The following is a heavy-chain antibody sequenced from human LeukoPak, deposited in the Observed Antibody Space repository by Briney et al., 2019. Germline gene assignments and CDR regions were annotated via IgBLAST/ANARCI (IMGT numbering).Heavy chain of an antibody. V-gene: IGHV1-69*04. CDR2: IIPILGIA. D-gene: IGHD6-25*01. CDR1: GGTFSSYA. J-gene: IGHJ4*02. CDR3: ARDQALAANYFDY. Sequence: SVKVSCKASGGTFSSYAISWVRQAPGQGLEWMGRIIPILGIANYAQKFQGRVTMTTDTSTNTVYMELRTLRSDDTAVYYCARDQALAANYFDYWGQGTLVTVSS.